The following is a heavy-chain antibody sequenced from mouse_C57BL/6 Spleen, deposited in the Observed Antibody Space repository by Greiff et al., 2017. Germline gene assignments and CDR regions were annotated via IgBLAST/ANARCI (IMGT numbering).Heavy chain of an antibody. J-gene: IGHJ3*01. CDR3: ARPFGYGSPFAY. V-gene: IGHV1-42*01. Sequence: EVQLQQSGPELVKPGASVKISCKASGYSFTGYYMNWVKQSPEKSLEWIGEINPSTGGTTYNQKFKAKATLTVDKSSSTAYMQLKSLTSEDSAVYYCARPFGYGSPFAYWGQGTLVTVSA. CDR2: INPSTGGT. CDR1: GYSFTGYY. D-gene: IGHD1-1*01.